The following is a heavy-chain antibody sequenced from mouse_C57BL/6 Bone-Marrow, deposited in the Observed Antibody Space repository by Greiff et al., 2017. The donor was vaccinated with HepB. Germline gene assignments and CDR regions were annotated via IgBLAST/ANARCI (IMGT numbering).Heavy chain of an antibody. CDR1: GYTFTDYY. CDR3: ARGVVAFDY. Sequence: VHVKQSGPVLVKPGASVKMSCKASGYTFTDYYMNWVKQSHGKSLEWIGVINPYNGGTSYNQKFKGKATLTVDKSSSTAYMELNSLTSEDSAVYYCARGVVAFDYWGQGTTLTVSS. V-gene: IGHV1-19*01. D-gene: IGHD1-1*01. CDR2: INPYNGGT. J-gene: IGHJ2*01.